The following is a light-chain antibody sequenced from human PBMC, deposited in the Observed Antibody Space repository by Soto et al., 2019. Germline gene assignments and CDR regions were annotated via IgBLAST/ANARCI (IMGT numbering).Light chain of an antibody. J-gene: IGKJ1*01. CDR3: EQYNSYSPT. CDR2: DAS. V-gene: IGKV1-5*01. Sequence: DIQMPQSPSTLSASIGDRVTITCRASESISSWLAWYQQKPGKAPKLLIYDASSLESGVPSRFSGSGSGTEFTLTISSLQPDEFATYYCEQYNSYSPTVGQGTKVDIK. CDR1: ESISSW.